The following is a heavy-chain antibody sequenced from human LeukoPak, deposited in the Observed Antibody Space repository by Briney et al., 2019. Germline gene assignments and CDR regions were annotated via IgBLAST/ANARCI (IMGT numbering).Heavy chain of an antibody. CDR3: ARGNYYGSGSYYTY. D-gene: IGHD3-10*01. Sequence: ASVKVSCKASGGTFSSYAISWVRQAPGQGLEWMGGIIPIFGTANYAQKFQGRVTITADKSTSTAYMELSSLRSEDTAVYYCARGNYYGSGSYYTYWGQGTLVTVSS. V-gene: IGHV1-69*06. CDR2: IIPIFGTA. J-gene: IGHJ4*02. CDR1: GGTFSSYA.